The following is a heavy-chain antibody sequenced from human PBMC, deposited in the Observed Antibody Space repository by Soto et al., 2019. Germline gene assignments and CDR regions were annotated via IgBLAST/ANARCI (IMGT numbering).Heavy chain of an antibody. CDR1: GYSFTSYW. Sequence: GESLKISCKGSGYSFTSYWIGWVRQMPGKGLEWMGIIYPGDSDTRYSPSFQGQVTISADKSLSTAYLQWSSLKASDTAMYYCARTMLTGYYYDSSGYSAFDIWGQGTMVTVSS. J-gene: IGHJ3*02. D-gene: IGHD3-22*01. CDR2: IYPGDSDT. V-gene: IGHV5-51*01. CDR3: ARTMLTGYYYDSSGYSAFDI.